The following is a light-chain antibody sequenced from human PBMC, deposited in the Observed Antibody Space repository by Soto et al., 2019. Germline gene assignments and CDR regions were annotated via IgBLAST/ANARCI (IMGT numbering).Light chain of an antibody. CDR2: GTS. CDR3: QHYNDYSWT. V-gene: IGKV1-5*03. CDR1: QRISIW. Sequence: DIHMTQSPSTLSASVGDRVTITCRASQRISIWLAWYQQKPGRAPNLLIYGTSSLESGVPSRFSGSGSGTEVTLTISSLQPDDFATYYCQHYNDYSWTFGQGTKVEIK. J-gene: IGKJ1*01.